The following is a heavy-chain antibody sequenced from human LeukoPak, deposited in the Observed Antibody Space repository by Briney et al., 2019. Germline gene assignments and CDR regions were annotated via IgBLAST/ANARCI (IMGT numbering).Heavy chain of an antibody. Sequence: GGSLRLSCAASGFTFSSYGMHWVRQAPGKGLEWVAFIRYDGSNKYYADSVKGRFTISRDNSKNSLYLQMNSLRAEDTALYYCANGPRASYYDSSGYYDSYGMDVWGQGTTVTVSS. CDR3: ANGPRASYYDSSGYYDSYGMDV. CDR2: IRYDGSNK. CDR1: GFTFSSYG. J-gene: IGHJ6*02. V-gene: IGHV3-30*02. D-gene: IGHD3-22*01.